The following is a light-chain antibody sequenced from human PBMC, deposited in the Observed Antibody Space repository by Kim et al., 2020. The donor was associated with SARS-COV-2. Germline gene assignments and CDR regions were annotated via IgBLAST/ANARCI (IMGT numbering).Light chain of an antibody. J-gene: IGKJ1*01. V-gene: IGKV1-39*01. CDR3: QHSYTTPRT. CDR2: AAS. CDR1: QSISSY. Sequence: GSVGDRVTITCRASQSISSYLSWYQQKPGKAPKLLIYAASSLQSGVPLRFSGSGSGTEYTLTISSLQPEDFATYYCQHSYTTPRTFGQGTKVDIK.